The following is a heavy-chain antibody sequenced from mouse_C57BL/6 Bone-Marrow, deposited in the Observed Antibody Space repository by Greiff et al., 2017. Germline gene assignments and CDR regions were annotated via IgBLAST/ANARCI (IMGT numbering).Heavy chain of an antibody. Sequence: VQLQQSGAELVRPGTSVKVSCKASGYAFTNYLIEWVKQRPGQGLEWIGVINPGSGGTNYNEKFKGKATLTADKSSSTAYMQLSSLTSEYSAVYFCARLPYYYGSTYAMDYWGQGTSVTVSS. D-gene: IGHD1-1*01. CDR1: GYAFTNYL. CDR2: INPGSGGT. V-gene: IGHV1-54*01. J-gene: IGHJ4*01. CDR3: ARLPYYYGSTYAMDY.